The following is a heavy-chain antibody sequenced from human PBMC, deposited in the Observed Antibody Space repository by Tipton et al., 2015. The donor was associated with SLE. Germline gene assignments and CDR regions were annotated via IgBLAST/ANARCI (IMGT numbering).Heavy chain of an antibody. V-gene: IGHV4-59*01. J-gene: IGHJ4*02. CDR2: IHYTGTP. CDR3: ARSELLAAKLDY. CDR1: GGSSTHYY. D-gene: IGHD2-15*01. Sequence: TLSLTCPVSGGSSTHYYWNWIRQSPGKGLEWLGYIHYTGTPYYKPSLKSRIAMSVDTSSNPLSQRLTSLTPADTAVYYCARSELLAAKLDYWGQGTLVTVSS.